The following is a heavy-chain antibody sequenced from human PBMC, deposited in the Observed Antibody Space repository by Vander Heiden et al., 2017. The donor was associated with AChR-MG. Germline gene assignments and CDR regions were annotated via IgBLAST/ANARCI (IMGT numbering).Heavy chain of an antibody. D-gene: IGHD5-18*01. CDR1: GLTFSSYG. J-gene: IGHJ4*02. CDR3: AKGRIQLWLPCDY. V-gene: IGHV3-30*18. CDR2: ISYDGSNK. Sequence: QVQLVESGGGAVQLGRSLRLSCAASGLTFSSYGMHWVRQAPGKGLEWVAVISYDGSNKYYADSVKGRFTISRDNSKNTLYLQMNSLRAEDTAVYYCAKGRIQLWLPCDYWGQGTLVTVSS.